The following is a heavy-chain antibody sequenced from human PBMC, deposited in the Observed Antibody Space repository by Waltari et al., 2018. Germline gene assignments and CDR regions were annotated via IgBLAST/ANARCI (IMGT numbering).Heavy chain of an antibody. CDR2: NSPILGRA. V-gene: IGHV1-69*08. J-gene: IGHJ4*02. CDR1: GGTFSSYP. D-gene: IGHD2-15*01. Sequence: QVQLVQSGAEVKKPGSSVKVSCKASGGTFSSYPISWVRQAPGQGLEGMGRNSPILGRANYAQKFQGRVTSTADKSTSTAYMELSSLRSEDTAVYYCARESCGGSCYSPFDYWGQGTLVTVSS. CDR3: ARESCGGSCYSPFDY.